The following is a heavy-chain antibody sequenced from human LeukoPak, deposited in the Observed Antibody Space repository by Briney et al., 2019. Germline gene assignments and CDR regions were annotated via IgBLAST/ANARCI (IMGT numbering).Heavy chain of an antibody. CDR1: GFTFSSSA. J-gene: IGHJ6*02. CDR2: ISSSSSTI. V-gene: IGHV3-48*01. CDR3: ARQYHDFWSGYYSYYYYGMDV. D-gene: IGHD3-3*01. Sequence: GGSLRLSCAASGFTFSSSAMSWVRQAPGKGLEWVSYISSSSSTIYYADSVKGRFTISRDNSKNTLYLQMNSLRAEDTAVYYCARQYHDFWSGYYSYYYYGMDVWGQGTTVTVSS.